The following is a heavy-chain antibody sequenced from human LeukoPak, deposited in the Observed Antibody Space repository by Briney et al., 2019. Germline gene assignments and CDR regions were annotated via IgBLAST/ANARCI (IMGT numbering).Heavy chain of an antibody. D-gene: IGHD6-13*01. J-gene: IGHJ4*02. CDR1: GFTFDDYG. CDR3: ARDKAAAGTLFDY. V-gene: IGHV3-20*04. CDR2: INWNGGST. Sequence: PGGSLRLSCTASGFTFDDYGMHWVRQVPGKGLEWVSGINWNGGSTSYADSVKGRFTISRDNAKNSLYLQMNSLRAEDTAFYYCARDKAAAGTLFDYWGQGALVTVSS.